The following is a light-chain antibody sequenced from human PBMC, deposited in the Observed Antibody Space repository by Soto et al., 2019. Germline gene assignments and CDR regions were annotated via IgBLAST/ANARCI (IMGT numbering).Light chain of an antibody. CDR2: KAS. CDR3: QQYNSYST. Sequence: DIQMTQSPSTLSASVGDRVTITCRASQSISSWLAWYQQKPGKAPKLLIYKASSLESGVPSRFSGSGSGTESTLTISSLQPDDFATYYYQQYNSYSTFGQGTKVEIK. CDR1: QSISSW. V-gene: IGKV1-5*03. J-gene: IGKJ1*01.